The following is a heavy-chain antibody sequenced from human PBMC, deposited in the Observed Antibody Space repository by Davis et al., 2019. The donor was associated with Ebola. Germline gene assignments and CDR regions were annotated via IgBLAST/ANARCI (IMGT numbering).Heavy chain of an antibody. CDR2: ISASSNYK. CDR3: RLGSYHMGDDY. D-gene: IGHD3-10*01. CDR1: GFIFSLYD. J-gene: IGHJ4*02. V-gene: IGHV3-21*06. Sequence: GESLKISCAASGFIFSLYDMSWVRQAPGKGLAWVSSISASSNYKYYADSVKGRFTISRDNARNSLYLQMNSLRGEDTAVYYCRLGSYHMGDDYWGQGTLVTVSS.